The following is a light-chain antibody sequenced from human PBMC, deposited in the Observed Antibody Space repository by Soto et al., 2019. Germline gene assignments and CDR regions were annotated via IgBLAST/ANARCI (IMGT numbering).Light chain of an antibody. Sequence: QSALAQPRSVSGSPGQSVTISCTGTSNYIGDYHYVSWYQQHPGKAPKLMIFDVTKRPSGVPDRFSGSKPGNTASLTISGLQAEDDADYYCCSYAGGYTVVFGTGTKLTVL. J-gene: IGLJ1*01. CDR2: DVT. CDR1: SNYIGDYHY. V-gene: IGLV2-11*01. CDR3: CSYAGGYTVV.